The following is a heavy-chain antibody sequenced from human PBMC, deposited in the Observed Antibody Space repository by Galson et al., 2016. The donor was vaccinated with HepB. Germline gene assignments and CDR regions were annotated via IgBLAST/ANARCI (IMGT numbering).Heavy chain of an antibody. V-gene: IGHV3-30*04. CDR2: LSYDGHSK. J-gene: IGHJ5*02. CDR1: GFTFSSYA. CDR3: ARDRDCSSSSCLVTWFDP. Sequence: SLRLSCATSGFTFSSYAMHWARQAPGRGLEWVALLSYDGHSKYYADSVKGRFTISRDISKNTRYLQMNSLRPEDTAVYFCARDRDCSSSSCLVTWFDPWGQGTLVTVSS. D-gene: IGHD2-2*01.